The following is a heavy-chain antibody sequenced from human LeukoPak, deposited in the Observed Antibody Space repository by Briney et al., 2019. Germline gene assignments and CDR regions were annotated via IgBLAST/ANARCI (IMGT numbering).Heavy chain of an antibody. Sequence: GSLRLSCAASGFTFSSFGMHWVRQAPGKGLEWVSSISSSSSYIYYADSVKGRFTISRDNAKNSLYLQMNSLRAEDTAVYYCARDQEAAMVMWFDPWGQGTLVTVSS. CDR3: ARDQEAAMVMWFDP. CDR2: ISSSSSYI. CDR1: GFTFSSFG. D-gene: IGHD2-2*01. V-gene: IGHV3-21*01. J-gene: IGHJ5*02.